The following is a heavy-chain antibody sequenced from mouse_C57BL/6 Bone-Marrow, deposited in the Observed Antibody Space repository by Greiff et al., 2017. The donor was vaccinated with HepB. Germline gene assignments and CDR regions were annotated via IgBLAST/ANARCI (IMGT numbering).Heavy chain of an antibody. J-gene: IGHJ1*03. CDR1: GFTFSSYA. V-gene: IGHV5-9-1*02. CDR3: TRDYYGSSPWWYFDV. D-gene: IGHD1-1*01. CDR2: ISSGGDYI. Sequence: EVHLVESGEGLVKPGGSLKLSCAASGFTFSSYAMSWVRQTPEKRLEWVAYISSGGDYIYYADTVKGRFTISRDNARNTLYLQMSSLKSEDTAMYYCTRDYYGSSPWWYFDVWGTGTTVTVSS.